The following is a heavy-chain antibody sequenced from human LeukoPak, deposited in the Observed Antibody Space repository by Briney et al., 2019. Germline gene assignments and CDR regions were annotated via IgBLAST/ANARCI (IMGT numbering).Heavy chain of an antibody. CDR3: ARAVSGRFDY. D-gene: IGHD6-19*01. J-gene: IGHJ4*02. CDR2: IYYSGST. CDR1: GGSMSPYH. V-gene: IGHV4-59*08. Sequence: SETLSLTCTVSGGSMSPYHWGCIRQPPGKGLEWTGYIYYSGSTNYNPSLNSRVTISVDTSKNQFSLRLSSVTAADTAIYYCARAVSGRFDYWGQGTLVTVSS.